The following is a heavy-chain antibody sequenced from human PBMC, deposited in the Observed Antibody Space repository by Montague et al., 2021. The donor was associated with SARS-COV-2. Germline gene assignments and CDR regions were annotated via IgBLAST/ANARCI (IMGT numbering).Heavy chain of an antibody. J-gene: IGHJ5*02. V-gene: IGHV3-21*01. CDR2: ISSRSSYI. D-gene: IGHD3-9*01. CDR1: GFTFSSYS. CDR3: ARDYHYDILTGYYSS. Sequence: SLRLSCAASGFTFSSYSMNWVRQAPGKGLEWVSSISSRSSYIYYADSVKGRFTISRDNAKNSLYLQMNSLRAEDTAVYYCARDYHYDILTGYYSSWGQGTLVTVSS.